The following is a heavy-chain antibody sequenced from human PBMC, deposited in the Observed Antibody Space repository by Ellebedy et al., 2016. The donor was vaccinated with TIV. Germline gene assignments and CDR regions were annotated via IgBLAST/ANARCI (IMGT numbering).Heavy chain of an antibody. CDR1: GFTISSNY. J-gene: IGHJ4*02. CDR3: ARVDLGLAFHY. D-gene: IGHD1-26*01. Sequence: GGSLRLSCAVSGFTISSNYMSWVRQAPGKGLEWVSIIYSAGNTYYADSAKGRFTISRDTSKNTLYLQMNSLRGEDTAVDYCARVDLGLAFHYWGRGALVTVSS. CDR2: IYSAGNT. V-gene: IGHV3-53*01.